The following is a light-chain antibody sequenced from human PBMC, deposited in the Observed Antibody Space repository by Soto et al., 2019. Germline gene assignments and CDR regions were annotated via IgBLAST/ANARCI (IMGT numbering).Light chain of an antibody. V-gene: IGKV3-15*01. CDR2: AAS. CDR1: QSVNSN. Sequence: EIVMTQSPATLSVSPGERATLSCRASQSVNSNLAWYQQKPGQAPRLLIYAASARATGISARFSGSGSGTEFVLTITSLQSEDFAVYYCQQYNNWPPITFGQGTRLEIK. J-gene: IGKJ5*01. CDR3: QQYNNWPPIT.